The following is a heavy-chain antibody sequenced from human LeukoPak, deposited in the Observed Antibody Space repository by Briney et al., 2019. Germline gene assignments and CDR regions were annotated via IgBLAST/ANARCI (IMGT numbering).Heavy chain of an antibody. CDR2: INHGGST. Sequence: PSETLSLTCAVYGGSLSAYYWTWIRQPPGKGLEWIGEINHGGSTNYNPSLKSRVTISLDTSKNQFSLDLTSVTAADTALYYCARAFRESFFDYWGQGTLVTVSS. CDR1: GGSLSAYY. V-gene: IGHV4-34*01. CDR3: ARAFRESFFDY. J-gene: IGHJ4*02.